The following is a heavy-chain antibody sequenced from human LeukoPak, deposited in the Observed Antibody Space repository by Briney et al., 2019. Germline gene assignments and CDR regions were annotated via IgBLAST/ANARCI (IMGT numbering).Heavy chain of an antibody. CDR2: ISGSGGST. J-gene: IGHJ4*02. CDR1: GFTFTTYA. D-gene: IGHD5-24*01. CDR3: TRDQMNY. Sequence: GGSLRLSCAASGFTFTTYAMTWVRQAPGKGLEWISAISGSGGSTYYADSVKGRFTISRDNSKNTLYLQMNSLRAEDTAVYYCTRDQMNYWGQGTLVTVSS. V-gene: IGHV3-23*01.